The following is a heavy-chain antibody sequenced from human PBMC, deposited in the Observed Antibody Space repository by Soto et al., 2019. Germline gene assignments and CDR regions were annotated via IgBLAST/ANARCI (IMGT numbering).Heavy chain of an antibody. J-gene: IGHJ5*01. CDR2: ICKSATI. D-gene: IGHD2-15*01. Sequence: PSETLSLTCSVSGDSIATVDYFWAWIRQPPGQDLEYIGYICKSATIYYNPSFESRVAISLDTSKSQFSLNVTSVTAADTAVYFCARGRYCLTGRCFPNWFDSWGQGTLVTVSS. CDR3: ARGRYCLTGRCFPNWFDS. V-gene: IGHV4-30-4*01. CDR1: GDSIATVDYF.